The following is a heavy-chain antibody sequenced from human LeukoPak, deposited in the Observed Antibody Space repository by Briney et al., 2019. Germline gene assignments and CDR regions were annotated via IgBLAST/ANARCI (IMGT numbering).Heavy chain of an antibody. D-gene: IGHD3-22*01. CDR3: ASSGYSNAFDI. J-gene: IGHJ3*02. CDR1: GFTFSSYS. CDR2: ISSSSSTI. Sequence: GGSLRLSCAASGFTFSSYSMNWVRQAPGKGLEWVSYISSSSSTIYYADSVKGRFTISRDNAKNSLYLQMNSLRAEDTAVYYCASSGYSNAFDIWGQGAMVTVSS. V-gene: IGHV3-48*01.